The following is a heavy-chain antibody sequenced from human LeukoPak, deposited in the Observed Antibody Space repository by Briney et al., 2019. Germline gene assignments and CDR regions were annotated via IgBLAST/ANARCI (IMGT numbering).Heavy chain of an antibody. J-gene: IGHJ4*02. CDR3: AAGGAPGRFDY. CDR2: TGQYGHDN. D-gene: IGHD6-13*01. Sequence: PGGSLRLSCAASGFTVSSNYVSWVRQAPGKGLEWVASTGQYGHDNDYVDSVRGRFTISRDFAKISLFLQMNSLRVEDTAVYYCAAGGAPGRFDYWGRGAPVTVSS. V-gene: IGHV3-7*01. CDR1: GFTVSSNY.